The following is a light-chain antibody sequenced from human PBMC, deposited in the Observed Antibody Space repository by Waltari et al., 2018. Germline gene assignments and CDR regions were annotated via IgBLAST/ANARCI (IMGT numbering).Light chain of an antibody. V-gene: IGKV1-5*03. CDR1: QSISSW. J-gene: IGKJ2*01. CDR2: KAS. Sequence: DIQMTQSPSTLSASVGDRVTITCRASQSISSWLAWYQQKPGKAPKLLIYKASSLESGVPSRFSGSGSGTEFTLTISSLQPDDFATYYCQQSYTKWYTFGQGTKLQMK. CDR3: QQSYTKWYT.